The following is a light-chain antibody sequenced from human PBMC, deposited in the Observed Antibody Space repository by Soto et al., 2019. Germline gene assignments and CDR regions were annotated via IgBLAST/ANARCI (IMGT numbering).Light chain of an antibody. V-gene: IGKV3-20*01. CDR2: GAF. CDR1: QSVYSSY. Sequence: EIVLTQSPGTLSLSPGERATLSCRASQSVYSSYLAWYQQKPGQGPRLLIYGAFTRATGIHNRFSGDGSGTDFTLSISRLEPEDFAVYYCQQYGNSLTFRGGPKVEIK. J-gene: IGKJ4*02. CDR3: QQYGNSLT.